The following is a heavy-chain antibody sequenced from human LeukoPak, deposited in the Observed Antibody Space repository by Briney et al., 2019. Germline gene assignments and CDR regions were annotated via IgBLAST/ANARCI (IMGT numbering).Heavy chain of an antibody. V-gene: IGHV3-74*01. J-gene: IGHJ4*02. CDR1: GFTFSQYW. CDR3: ARDQDCSGGSCYSGALNFDY. CDR2: INTDGSST. D-gene: IGHD2-15*01. Sequence: PGESLRLSCAASGFTFSQYWMHWVRQAPGKGLVWVSRINTDGSSTSYADSVKGRFTISRDNAKNTLYLQMNSLRAEDTSVYYCARDQDCSGGSCYSGALNFDYWGQGTLVAASS.